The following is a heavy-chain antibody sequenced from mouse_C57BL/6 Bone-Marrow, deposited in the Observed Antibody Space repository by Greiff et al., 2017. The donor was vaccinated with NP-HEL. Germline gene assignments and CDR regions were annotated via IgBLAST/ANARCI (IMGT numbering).Heavy chain of an antibody. Sequence: QVQLKESGPELVKPGASVKISCKASGYSFTSYYIHWVKQRPGQGLEWIGWIYPGSGNTKYNEKFKGKATLTADTSSSTAYMQLSSLTSEDSAVYYCARDDYDGFYYAMDYWGQGTSVTVSS. D-gene: IGHD2-4*01. CDR3: ARDDYDGFYYAMDY. CDR2: IYPGSGNT. J-gene: IGHJ4*01. CDR1: GYSFTSYY. V-gene: IGHV1-66*01.